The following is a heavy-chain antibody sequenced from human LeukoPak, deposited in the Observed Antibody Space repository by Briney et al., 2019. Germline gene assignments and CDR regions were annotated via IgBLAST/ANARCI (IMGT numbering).Heavy chain of an antibody. CDR3: AKPGSSRGIAGRRPTKYYFDY. D-gene: IGHD6-6*01. Sequence: ASVKVSCKASGYTFTSSYIHWVRQAPGQGLEWMGIINPSGGSTSYAQKFQGRVIMTRDTSTSTVYMEISSLRSEDTAVYYCAKPGSSRGIAGRRPTKYYFDYWGQGTLVTVSS. CDR2: INPSGGST. J-gene: IGHJ4*02. V-gene: IGHV1-46*01. CDR1: GYTFTSSY.